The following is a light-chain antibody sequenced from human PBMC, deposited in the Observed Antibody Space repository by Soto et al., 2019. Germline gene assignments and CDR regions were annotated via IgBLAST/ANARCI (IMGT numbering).Light chain of an antibody. CDR2: VSS. V-gene: IGKV1-27*01. Sequence: DIQMTQSPSSLSASVGDRVTITCRASQGISNYLAWYQQKPGKAPKLLIYVSSTLQSGVPSRFSGSGSGTDVALRGGSLQAEDVATYYCQNYYSAPLTFGGGTRVEIK. CDR3: QNYYSAPLT. CDR1: QGISNY. J-gene: IGKJ4*01.